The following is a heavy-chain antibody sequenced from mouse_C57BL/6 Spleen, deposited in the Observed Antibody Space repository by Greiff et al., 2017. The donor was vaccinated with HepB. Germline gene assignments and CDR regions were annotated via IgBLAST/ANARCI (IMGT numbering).Heavy chain of an antibody. D-gene: IGHD1-1*01. J-gene: IGHJ4*01. Sequence: EVQGVESGGGLVQPGGSLSLSCAASGFTFTDYYMSWVRQPPGKALEWLGFIRNKANGYTTEYSASVKGRFTISRDNSQSILYLQMNALRAEDSATYYCARPFYGSSYHYYAMDYWGQGTSVTVSS. CDR3: ARPFYGSSYHYYAMDY. V-gene: IGHV7-3*01. CDR1: GFTFTDYY. CDR2: IRNKANGYTT.